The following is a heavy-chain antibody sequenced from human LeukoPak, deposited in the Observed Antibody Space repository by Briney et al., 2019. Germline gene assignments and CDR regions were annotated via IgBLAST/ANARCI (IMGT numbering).Heavy chain of an antibody. D-gene: IGHD3-10*01. CDR1: GGSFSGYH. J-gene: IGHJ6*03. CDR2: INHSGST. V-gene: IGHV4-34*01. CDR3: ARGGRWFDVYYYYYYYMDV. Sequence: SETLSLTCAVYGGSFSGYHWSWIRQPPGKGVEWIGEINHSGSTNYNPSLKSRVTISVNTSKNQFSLKLSSVTAADTAVYYCARGGRWFDVYYYYYYYMDVWGKGTTVTVSS.